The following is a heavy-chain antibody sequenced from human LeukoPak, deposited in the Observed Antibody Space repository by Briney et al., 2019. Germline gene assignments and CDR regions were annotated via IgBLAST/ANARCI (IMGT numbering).Heavy chain of an antibody. CDR3: ATENNWGVDS. CDR1: GLSVINAW. CDR2: VRGRAAGGAI. V-gene: IGHV3-15*01. J-gene: IGHJ4*02. D-gene: IGHD1-1*01. Sequence: GGSLRLSCAVSGLSVINAWMSWVRQAPGKGLEWVGRVRGRAAGGAIEYAAPVKGRVTVSRDDSENTLYLDVNSLKTEDTAVYFCATENNWGVDSWGQGTLVIVSS.